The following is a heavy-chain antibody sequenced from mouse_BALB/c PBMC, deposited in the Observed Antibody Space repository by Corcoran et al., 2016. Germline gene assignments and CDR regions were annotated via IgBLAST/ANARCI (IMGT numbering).Heavy chain of an antibody. V-gene: IGHV9-4*02. CDR1: GYTFTTAG. CDR3: AIYYGSNY. D-gene: IGHD1-1*01. CDR2: INTHSGVP. Sequence: QIQMVQSGPELKKPGETVRISCKAYGYTFTTAGMQWVQKMPGKGLKWIGWINTHSGVPKYAEDFKGRFAFSLETSASTAYLQISNLKNEDTATYFCAIYYGSNYWGQGTTLTVSS. J-gene: IGHJ2*01.